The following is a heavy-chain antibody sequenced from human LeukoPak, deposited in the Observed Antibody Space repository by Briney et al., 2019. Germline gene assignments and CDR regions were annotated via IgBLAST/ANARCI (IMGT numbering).Heavy chain of an antibody. CDR3: ARDPEESYDYFWGMNLPRWFDP. D-gene: IGHD5-12*01. J-gene: IGHJ5*02. CDR2: ISSSSSYI. Sequence: PGGSLRLSCAASGFTFSSYWMSWVRQAPGKGLEWVSSISSSSSYIYYADSVKGRFTISRDNAKNSLYLQMNSLRAEDTAVYYCARDPEESYDYFWGMNLPRWFDPWGQGTLVTVSS. V-gene: IGHV3-21*01. CDR1: GFTFSSYW.